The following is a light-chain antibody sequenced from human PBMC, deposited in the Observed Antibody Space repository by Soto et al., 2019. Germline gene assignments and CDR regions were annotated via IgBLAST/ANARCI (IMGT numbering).Light chain of an antibody. CDR2: DVT. J-gene: IGLJ1*01. Sequence: QSALTQPASVSGSPGQSITISCTGTNSDVGGYNYVSWYQQHPGKAPKLMIYDVTKRPSGVPDRFSGAKSGNTASLTISGLQAEDEADYYCCSYAHRSPPLYVFGTGTKLTVL. CDR3: CSYAHRSPPLYV. V-gene: IGLV2-14*03. CDR1: NSDVGGYNY.